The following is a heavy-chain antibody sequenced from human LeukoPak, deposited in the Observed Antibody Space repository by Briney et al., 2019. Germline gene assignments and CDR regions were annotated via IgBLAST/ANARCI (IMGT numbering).Heavy chain of an antibody. Sequence: PSQTLSLTCTVSGGSVNSGGSYWTWIRQHPGKGLEWIGYISYSGNTYYSPSLKSRITISVDTSKNQFSLKLSSVTAADTAVYYCARIDTGGADRWGQGTMVTVSS. CDR2: ISYSGNT. CDR1: GGSVNSGGSY. CDR3: ARIDTGGADR. V-gene: IGHV4-31*02. D-gene: IGHD2-8*02. J-gene: IGHJ5*02.